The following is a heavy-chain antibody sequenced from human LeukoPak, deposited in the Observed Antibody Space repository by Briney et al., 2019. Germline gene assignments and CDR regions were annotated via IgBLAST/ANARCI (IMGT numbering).Heavy chain of an antibody. CDR1: GDSITSNNYY. Sequence: SETLSLTCSVSGDSITSNNYYWGWVRQPPGKGLEWISSVYYSGRFYHNPSLKSRVTISVDKSKKQFSLKLTSVTAADTAVYYCARHYTNCGADCFPWYFDLWGRGTLVTVSS. D-gene: IGHD2-21*02. CDR3: ARHYTNCGADCFPWYFDL. CDR2: VYYSGRF. J-gene: IGHJ2*01. V-gene: IGHV4-39*01.